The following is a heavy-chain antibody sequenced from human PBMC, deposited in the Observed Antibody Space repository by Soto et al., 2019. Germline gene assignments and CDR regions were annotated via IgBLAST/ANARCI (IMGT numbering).Heavy chain of an antibody. CDR1: GYSFTKYH. CDR3: ARVAGHKNARFDT. J-gene: IGHJ4*02. V-gene: IGHV1-2*02. Sequence: QVQLVQSGAEVKKPGASVKVSCKASGYSFTKYHVHWVRQAPGQGLEWMGWNNPGSGDTNQAQKFQGRVTMTGDTSGTTTYMELNSLTSDDTAVYYCARVAGHKNARFDTWGQGALVTVSS. CDR2: NNPGSGDT. D-gene: IGHD1-1*01.